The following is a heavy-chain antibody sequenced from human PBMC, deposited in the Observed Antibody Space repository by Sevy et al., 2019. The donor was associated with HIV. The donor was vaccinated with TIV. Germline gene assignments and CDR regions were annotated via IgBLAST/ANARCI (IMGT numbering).Heavy chain of an antibody. CDR1: GFTFSSYG. J-gene: IGHJ4*02. CDR3: ARASGVATDY. D-gene: IGHD5-12*01. V-gene: IGHV3-33*01. CDR2: LWYDGSNI. Sequence: EGSLRLSCAASGFTFSSYGMHWVRQAPGKGLEWVATLWYDGSNIYYADSVKGRFTISRDNSKNTLYLQMNSLRVEDTAVYYCARASGVATDYWGQGTLVTVSS.